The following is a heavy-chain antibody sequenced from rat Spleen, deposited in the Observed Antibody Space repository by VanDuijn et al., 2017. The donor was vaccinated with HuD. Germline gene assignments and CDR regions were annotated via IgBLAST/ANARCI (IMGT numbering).Heavy chain of an antibody. CDR1: GFTYSNYV. V-gene: IGHV5S13*01. Sequence: EVQLVESGGGLVQPGRSLKLSCAASGFTYSNYVMAWVRQAPTRGLEWVASINTGGDNAYYRDSVKGRFTISRENAENTLYLQMDSLRSEDTATYYCARHAQTTRYFDYWGQGVMVTVSS. J-gene: IGHJ2*01. CDR2: INTGGDNA. CDR3: ARHAQTTRYFDY. D-gene: IGHD1-4*01.